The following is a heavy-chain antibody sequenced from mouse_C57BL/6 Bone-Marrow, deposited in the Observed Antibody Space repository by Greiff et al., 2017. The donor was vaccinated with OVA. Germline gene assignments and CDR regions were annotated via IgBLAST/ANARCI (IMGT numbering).Heavy chain of an antibody. D-gene: IGHD1-1*01. CDR2: IDPEDGDT. Sequence: VQLQQSGAELVRPGASVKLSCTASGFTITDYYMHWVKQRPEQGLEWIGRIDPEDGDTEYAPKFQGKATLTADTSSNTAYLQLSSLTSEDTAVYYCTTALYYNGSTYYFDYWGQGTTLTVSS. CDR1: GFTITDYY. CDR3: TTALYYNGSTYYFDY. J-gene: IGHJ2*01. V-gene: IGHV14-1*01.